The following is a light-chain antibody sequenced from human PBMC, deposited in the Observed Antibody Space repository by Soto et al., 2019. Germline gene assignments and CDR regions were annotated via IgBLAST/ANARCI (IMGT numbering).Light chain of an antibody. V-gene: IGKV3-15*01. CDR2: GAS. CDR3: HQYNTWPPWT. Sequence: EIVMTQSPATLSVSPGERATVSCRASQSVSSNLAWYQQKPGQAPRLLIYGASTRATGIPARFSGSGSGTEFTLTISSLQSEDFAVYYCHQYNTWPPWTFGQGTSVEIK. CDR1: QSVSSN. J-gene: IGKJ1*01.